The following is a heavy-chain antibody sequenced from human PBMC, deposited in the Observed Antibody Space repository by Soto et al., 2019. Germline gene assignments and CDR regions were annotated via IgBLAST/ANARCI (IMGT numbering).Heavy chain of an antibody. CDR3: AGDPFYYASEF. CDR2: ISGDGTTQ. V-gene: IGHV3-11*01. D-gene: IGHD3-10*01. CDR1: GFSFGDHY. Sequence: GGSLRLSCAASGFSFGDHYMTWIRQAPGNGLEWVSKISGDGTTQYYADPVKGRFTVSRDNAKNSLHLQMNSLRAEDTALYYCAGDPFYYASEFWGQGTLVTVSS. J-gene: IGHJ4*02.